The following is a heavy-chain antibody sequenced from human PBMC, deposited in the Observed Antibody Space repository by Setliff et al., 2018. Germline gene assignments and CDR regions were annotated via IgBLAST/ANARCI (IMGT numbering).Heavy chain of an antibody. Sequence: LSLTCAVSGYSISSGYYWGWIRQPPGKGLEWIAYIYYSGSTNYNPSLKSRVTISVDTSKNQFSLKLSSVTAADTAVYYCARPYYYDSSGYYYDYWGQGTLVTVSS. V-gene: IGHV4-61*01. CDR2: IYYSGST. D-gene: IGHD3-22*01. J-gene: IGHJ4*02. CDR3: ARPYYYDSSGYYYDY. CDR1: GYSISSGYY.